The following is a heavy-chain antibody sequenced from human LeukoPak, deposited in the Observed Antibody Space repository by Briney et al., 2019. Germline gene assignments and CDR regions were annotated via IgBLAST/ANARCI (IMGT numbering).Heavy chain of an antibody. CDR3: ARGGSRSYTSSTLDY. CDR2: ISYSGST. J-gene: IGHJ4*02. D-gene: IGHD6-6*01. V-gene: IGHV4-59*01. CDR1: GGSINVYY. Sequence: KTSETLSLTCSVSGGSINVYYWNWIRQSPGKGLECIGSISYSGSTNYNPSLKSRVTISMDTSENRFSLKVSSVIAADTAIYYCARGGSRSYTSSTLDYWGQRTLVTVSS.